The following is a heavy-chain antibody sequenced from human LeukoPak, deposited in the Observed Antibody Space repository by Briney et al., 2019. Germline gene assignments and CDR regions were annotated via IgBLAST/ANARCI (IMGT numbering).Heavy chain of an antibody. V-gene: IGHV4-59*08. CDR2: VWYTGSA. J-gene: IGHJ4*02. D-gene: IGHD7-27*01. Sequence: SETLSLTCTVSGGSIGDYHWTWIRQSPGRGLEWIGYVWYTGSANYSPSLKRRVTISVDTSKNQLSLELTSLTAADTAVYYCARLGQPVQPRAYLGYCDYWGQGTLVTVSS. CDR3: ARLGQPVQPRAYLGYCDY. CDR1: GGSIGDYH.